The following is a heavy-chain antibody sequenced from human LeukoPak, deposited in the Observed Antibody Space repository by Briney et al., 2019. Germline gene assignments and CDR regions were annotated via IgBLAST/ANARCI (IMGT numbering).Heavy chain of an antibody. CDR1: GGSISSYY. J-gene: IGHJ3*02. Sequence: PSETLSLTCTVSGGSISSYYWSWIRQPPGKGLEWIGYIYYSGSTNYNPSLKSRVTISVDTSKNQFSLKLSSVTAADTAVYYCAREREDSPGAFDIWGQGTVVTVSS. CDR3: AREREDSPGAFDI. CDR2: IYYSGST. V-gene: IGHV4-59*01. D-gene: IGHD2-15*01.